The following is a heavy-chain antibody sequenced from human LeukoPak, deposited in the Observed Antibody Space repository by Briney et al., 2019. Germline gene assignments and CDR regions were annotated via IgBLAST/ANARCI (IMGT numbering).Heavy chain of an antibody. D-gene: IGHD3-9*01. CDR2: ISWNSGSI. CDR1: GFTFDDYA. Sequence: GRSLRLSCAASGFTFDDYAMHWVLQAPGKSLEWVSGISWNSGSIGYADSVKGRFTISRDNAKNSLYLQMNSLRAEDTALYYCAKKGHYDILTGYHPFDYWGQGTLVTVSS. V-gene: IGHV3-9*01. CDR3: AKKGHYDILTGYHPFDY. J-gene: IGHJ4*02.